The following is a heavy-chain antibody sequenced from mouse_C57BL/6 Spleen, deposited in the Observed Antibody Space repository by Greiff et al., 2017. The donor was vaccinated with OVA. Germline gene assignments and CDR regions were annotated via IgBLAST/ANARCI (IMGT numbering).Heavy chain of an antibody. CDR2: SRNKANDYTT. Sequence: DVKLVESGGGLVQSGRSLRLSCATSGFTFSDFYMEWVRQAPGKGLEWIAASRNKANDYTTEYSASVKGRFIVSRDTSQSILYRQMNALRAEDTAIYYCARDASGYGYDVGYFDVWGTGTTVTVSS. V-gene: IGHV7-1*01. CDR1: GFTFSDFY. J-gene: IGHJ1*03. D-gene: IGHD2-2*01. CDR3: ARDASGYGYDVGYFDV.